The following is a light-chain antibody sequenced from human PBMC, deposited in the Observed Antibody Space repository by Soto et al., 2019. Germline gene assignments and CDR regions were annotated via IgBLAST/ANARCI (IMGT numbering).Light chain of an antibody. CDR2: LEGSGSY. J-gene: IGLJ2*01. CDR3: ETWDSNTRV. CDR1: SGHSSHI. V-gene: IGLV4-60*03. Sequence: QPVLTQSSSASASLGSSVKLTCTLGSGHSSHIIAWHQQQPGKAPRYLMKLEGSGSYNKWSGVPDRFSGSSSGADRYLAISNLQSEDEADYYCETWDSNTRVFGGGNKLTVL.